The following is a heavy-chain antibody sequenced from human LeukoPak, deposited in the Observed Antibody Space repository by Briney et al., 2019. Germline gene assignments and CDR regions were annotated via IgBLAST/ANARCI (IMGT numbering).Heavy chain of an antibody. CDR2: INPNSGDT. CDR1: EYTLTGYY. CDR3: ARVGGLY. J-gene: IGHJ4*02. Sequence: ASVKVSCKTSEYTLTGYYMHWVRQAPGQGLEWMGWINPNSGDTNYAQKFQGRVALTRDTSISTAYMELSRLKSDDAAVYYCARVGGLYWGQGTLVTVSS. V-gene: IGHV1-2*02.